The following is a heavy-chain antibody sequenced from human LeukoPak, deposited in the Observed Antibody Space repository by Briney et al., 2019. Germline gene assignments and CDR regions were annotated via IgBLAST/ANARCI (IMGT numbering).Heavy chain of an antibody. CDR1: GFTFDDYA. D-gene: IGHD3-16*02. CDR2: ISWNSGSI. CDR3: XXXXXXXXXGELSPLDY. V-gene: IGHV3-9*01. Sequence: GGSLRLSCAASGFTFDDYAMHWVRQAPGKGLEWVSGISWNSGSIGYADSVKGRFTISKDNAKNSLYLQMNSLRAEDTALYYXXXXXXXXXXGELSPLDYWGQGTLVTASS. J-gene: IGHJ4*02.